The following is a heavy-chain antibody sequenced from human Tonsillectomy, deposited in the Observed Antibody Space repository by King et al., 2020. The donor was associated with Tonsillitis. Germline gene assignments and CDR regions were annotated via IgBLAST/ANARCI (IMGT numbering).Heavy chain of an antibody. CDR1: GGSISSYY. D-gene: IGHD3-9*01. J-gene: IGHJ4*02. Sequence: VQLQESGPGLVKPSETLTLTCTVSGGSISSYYWSWIRQPPGKGLEWIGYIYYSGSTNYNPSLQSRVTISVDTSKNQFSLKLSSVTAADTAVYYCASPYPVLKYWGQGTLVTVSS. V-gene: IGHV4-59*01. CDR3: ASPYPVLKY. CDR2: IYYSGST.